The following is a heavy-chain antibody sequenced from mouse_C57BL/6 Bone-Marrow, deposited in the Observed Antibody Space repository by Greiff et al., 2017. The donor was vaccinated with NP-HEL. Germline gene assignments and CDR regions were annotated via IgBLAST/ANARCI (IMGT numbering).Heavy chain of an antibody. CDR1: GYTFTSYW. D-gene: IGHD1-1*01. CDR3: VRDYGSSYDWYFDV. CDR2: IYPGSGST. Sequence: VQLQQPGAELVKPGASVKMSCKASGYTFTSYWITWVKQRPGQGLEWIGDIYPGSGSTNYNEKFKSKATLTVDTSSSTAYMQLSSLTSEDTAVYYCVRDYGSSYDWYFDVWGTGTTVTVSS. V-gene: IGHV1-55*01. J-gene: IGHJ1*03.